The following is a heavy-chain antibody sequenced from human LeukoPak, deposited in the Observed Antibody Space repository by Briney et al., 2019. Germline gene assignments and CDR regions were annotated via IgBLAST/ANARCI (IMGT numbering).Heavy chain of an antibody. V-gene: IGHV3-43D*04. D-gene: IGHD5-24*01. CDR1: GFTFDDYA. Sequence: PGGSLRLSCAASGFTFDDYAMHWVRQAPGKGLEWVSLISWDGGSTYYADSVKGRFTISGDNSKNSLYLQMNSLRAEDTALYYCAKDMAAREMATIGLDYWGQGTLVTVSS. CDR3: AKDMAAREMATIGLDY. CDR2: ISWDGGST. J-gene: IGHJ4*02.